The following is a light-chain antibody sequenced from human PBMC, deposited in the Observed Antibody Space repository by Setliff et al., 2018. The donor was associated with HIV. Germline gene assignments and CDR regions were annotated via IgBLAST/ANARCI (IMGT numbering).Light chain of an antibody. CDR1: SSDVGGYNY. Sequence: QSALTQPASVSGSPGQSITISCTGTSSDVGGYNYVSWYQQHPGKAPKLMIYDVSKRPSGVSNRFSGSKSANTASLTISGLQAEDGADYYCSSYTISSTVVFGGGTKVTVL. CDR3: SSYTISSTVV. V-gene: IGLV2-14*01. J-gene: IGLJ2*01. CDR2: DVS.